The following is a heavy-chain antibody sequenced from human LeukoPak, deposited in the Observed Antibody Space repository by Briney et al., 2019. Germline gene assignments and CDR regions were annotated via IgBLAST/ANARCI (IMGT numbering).Heavy chain of an antibody. J-gene: IGHJ5*02. Sequence: GESLKIPCKASGYLFTSYWIGWVGQMPGKGLDGMAIIYPGDSKISYSPSFQGQDFISDNKSLTPPYLQWTAMEAPDPVLLCFSRRATISRYAVDPWGQGTLVTVSS. CDR3: SRRATISRYAVDP. CDR1: GYLFTSYW. V-gene: IGHV5-51*01. CDR2: IYPGDSKI. D-gene: IGHD1-26*01.